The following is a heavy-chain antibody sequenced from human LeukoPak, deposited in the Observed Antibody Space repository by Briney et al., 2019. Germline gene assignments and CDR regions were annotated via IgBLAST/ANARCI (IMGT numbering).Heavy chain of an antibody. Sequence: GGSLRLSCAASGFTFSSYGMSWVRQAPGKGLEWVSAISPFGGSTYYADSVKGRFTISRDNAKNSLHLQMNSLRAEDTALYYCARGYSGYGGYYYYMDVWGKGTTVTVSS. CDR2: ISPFGGST. D-gene: IGHD5-12*01. CDR3: ARGYSGYGGYYYYMDV. J-gene: IGHJ6*03. V-gene: IGHV3-23*01. CDR1: GFTFSSYG.